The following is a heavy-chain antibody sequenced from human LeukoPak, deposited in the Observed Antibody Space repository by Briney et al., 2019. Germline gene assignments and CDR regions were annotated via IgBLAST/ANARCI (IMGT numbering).Heavy chain of an antibody. Sequence: GGSLRLSCAASGFTFSGSAMHWVLQASGKGLEWVGRIRNKANSYATAYTASVKGRFTISRDDSKNTAYLQMNSLKTEDTAVYYCTRYSSSDNWFDPWGQGTLVTVSS. D-gene: IGHD6-6*01. CDR2: IRNKANSYAT. J-gene: IGHJ5*02. CDR1: GFTFSGSA. V-gene: IGHV3-73*01. CDR3: TRYSSSDNWFDP.